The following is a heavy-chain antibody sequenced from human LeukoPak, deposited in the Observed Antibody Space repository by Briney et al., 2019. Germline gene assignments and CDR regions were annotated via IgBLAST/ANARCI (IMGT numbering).Heavy chain of an antibody. D-gene: IGHD3-3*01. CDR3: ATEDYDFWSGYPYYFDY. V-gene: IGHV1-3*01. Sequence: ASVKVSCKASGYTFTSYAMHWVRQAPGQRLEWMGWINAGNGNTKYSQKFQGRVTITRDTSASTAYMELSSLRSEDTAVYYCATEDYDFWSGYPYYFDYWGQGTLVTVSS. CDR2: INAGNGNT. J-gene: IGHJ4*02. CDR1: GYTFTSYA.